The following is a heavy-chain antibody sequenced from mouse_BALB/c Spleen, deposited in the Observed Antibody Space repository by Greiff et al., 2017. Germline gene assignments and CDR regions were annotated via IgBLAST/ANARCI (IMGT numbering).Heavy chain of an antibody. CDR3: ASEGSIYGYWYFDD. Sequence: VQLQQSGAELVKPGASVKLSCTASGFNFKDTYMHWVKQRPEQGLEWIGRIGPANGNTKYDPKFQGKATITADTSSNTAYLQLSSLTSEDTAVYYCASEGSIYGYWYFDDWGAGTTVTVSS. CDR2: IGPANGNT. J-gene: IGHJ1*01. CDR1: GFNFKDTY. V-gene: IGHV14-3*02. D-gene: IGHD1-1*01.